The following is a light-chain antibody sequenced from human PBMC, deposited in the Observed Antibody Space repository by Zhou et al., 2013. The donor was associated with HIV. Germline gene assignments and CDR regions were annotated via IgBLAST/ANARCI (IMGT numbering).Light chain of an antibody. CDR3: MQSILLRT. CDR2: DVS. J-gene: IGKJ1*01. V-gene: IGKV2D-29*01. Sequence: DIVMTQTPLSLSVTPGQPASISCKSSQSLLHSDGRTYLYWFLHKPGQPPQLLIYDVSNRFSGVPDRFSGSGSGTDFTLKISRVEAEDVGVYYCMQSILLRTFGQGTKVE. CDR1: QSLLHSDGRTY.